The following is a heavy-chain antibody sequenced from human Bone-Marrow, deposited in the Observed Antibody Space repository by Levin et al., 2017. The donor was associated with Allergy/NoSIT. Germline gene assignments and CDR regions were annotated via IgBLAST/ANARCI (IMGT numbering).Heavy chain of an antibody. CDR1: GFTLSSYG. Sequence: GGSLRLSCAASGFTLSSYGIHWVRQTPGKGLEWLALISYDASHKFYADSVKGRFTISRDISKDTVNLQMDNLRSDDTAVYYCARDRIDHCIGDSCYSAFDVWGQGTLVTVSS. J-gene: IGHJ3*01. V-gene: IGHV3-30*03. CDR2: ISYDASHK. CDR3: ARDRIDHCIGDSCYSAFDV. D-gene: IGHD2-15*01.